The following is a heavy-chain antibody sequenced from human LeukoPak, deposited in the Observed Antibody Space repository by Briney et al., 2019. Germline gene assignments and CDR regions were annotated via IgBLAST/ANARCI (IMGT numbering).Heavy chain of an antibody. D-gene: IGHD3-10*01. J-gene: IGHJ4*02. CDR3: ARASFKYGSGSYFDY. CDR1: GGSLSSSNW. CDR2: IYHSGST. V-gene: IGHV4-4*02. Sequence: SETLSLTCAVSGGSLSSSNWWSWVRQPPGKGLEWIGEIYHSGSTNYNPSLKSRVTISVDKSKNQFSLKLSSVTAADTAVYYCARASFKYGSGSYFDYWGQGTLVTVSS.